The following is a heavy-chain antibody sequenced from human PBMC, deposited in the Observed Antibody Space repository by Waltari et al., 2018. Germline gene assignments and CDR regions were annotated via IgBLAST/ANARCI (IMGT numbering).Heavy chain of an antibody. J-gene: IGHJ4*01. Sequence: VHVVEPGGGLVHPGMSLRLSCAPAGFDCNIYAMHRLRQGQGKGLERVSVRGWASARHDYADSGTRRLPIARDHAKYHLSLPTASGSRDLTALYYCGGNCHQRRHSGYRDCWGDGTLVSV. V-gene: IGHV3-9*01. CDR3: GGNCHQRRHSGYRDC. CDR1: GFDCNIYA. D-gene: IGHD1-7*01. CDR2: RGWASARH.